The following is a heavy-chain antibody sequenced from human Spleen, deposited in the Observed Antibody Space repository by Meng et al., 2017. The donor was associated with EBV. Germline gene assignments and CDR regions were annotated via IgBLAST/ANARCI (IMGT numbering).Heavy chain of an antibody. D-gene: IGHD3-3*01. V-gene: IGHV4-4*02. CDR2: IYHRGTT. CDR3: ARVWSADDMPHFDY. CDR1: GASISSANW. Sequence: GQLQDSGPRLLKPSESLSPTAAVSGASISSANWWSWVRQPPGKGLEWIGKIYHRGTTDYNPSFNSRVTMSVDKSQNQFSLKLSSVTAADTAVYYCARVWSADDMPHFDYWGQGTLVTVSS. J-gene: IGHJ4*02.